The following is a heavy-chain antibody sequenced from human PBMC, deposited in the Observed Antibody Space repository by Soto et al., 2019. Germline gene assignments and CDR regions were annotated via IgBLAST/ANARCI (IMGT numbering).Heavy chain of an antibody. CDR2: INPSGGRT. CDR1: AYTFINYY. V-gene: IGHV1-46*01. Sequence: ASVKVSFKASAYTFINYYVHWVRQAPGQGLEYMGMINPSGGRTTYAQKFQGRVTMTRDTSTTTVYMDLSSLRSDDTAMYYCAREDSANGGAFDIWGQGTMVTVSS. CDR3: AREDSANGGAFDI. J-gene: IGHJ3*02.